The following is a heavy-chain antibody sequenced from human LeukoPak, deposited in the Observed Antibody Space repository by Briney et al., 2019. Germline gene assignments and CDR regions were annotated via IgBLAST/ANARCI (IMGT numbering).Heavy chain of an antibody. CDR2: IYYSGST. CDR1: GGPISSYY. J-gene: IGHJ4*02. Sequence: PSETLSLTCTVSGGPISSYYWSWIRQPPGKGLEWIGYIYYSGSTNYNPSLKSRVTISVDTSKNQFSLKLSSVTAADTAVYYCARDYYGSGSIDYWGQGTLVTVSS. CDR3: ARDYYGSGSIDY. V-gene: IGHV4-59*01. D-gene: IGHD3-10*01.